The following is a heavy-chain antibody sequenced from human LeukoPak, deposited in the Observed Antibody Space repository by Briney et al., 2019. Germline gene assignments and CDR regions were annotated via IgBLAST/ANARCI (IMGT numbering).Heavy chain of an antibody. CDR1: GYTFTSCG. CDR3: ARKEYYYDSSGYYYYFDY. Sequence: ASVKVSCKASGYTFTSCGISWVRQAPGQGLEWMGWISAYNGNTNYAQKLQGRVTMTTDTSTSTAYMELRSLRSDDTAVYYCARKEYYYDSSGYYYYFDYWGQGTLVTVSS. CDR2: ISAYNGNT. D-gene: IGHD3-22*01. V-gene: IGHV1-18*01. J-gene: IGHJ4*02.